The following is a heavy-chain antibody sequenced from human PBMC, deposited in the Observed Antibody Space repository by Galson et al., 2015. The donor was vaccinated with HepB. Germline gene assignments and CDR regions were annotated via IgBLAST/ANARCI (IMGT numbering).Heavy chain of an antibody. CDR2: IIPIFGTA. CDR3: ARGSPYDYVWGSYRDYYYGMDV. V-gene: IGHV1-69*01. CDR1: GGTFSSYA. Sequence: SCKASGGTFSSYAISWVRQAPGQGLEWMGGIIPIFGTANYAQKFQGRVTITADESTSTAYMELSSLRSEDTAVYYCARGSPYDYVWGSYRDYYYGMDVWGQGTTVTVSS. J-gene: IGHJ6*02. D-gene: IGHD3-16*02.